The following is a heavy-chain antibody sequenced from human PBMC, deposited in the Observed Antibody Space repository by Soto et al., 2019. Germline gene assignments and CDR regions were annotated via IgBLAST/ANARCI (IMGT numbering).Heavy chain of an antibody. V-gene: IGHV1-2*04. CDR3: ARARVRQWLAFDY. CDR1: GYTFTGYY. Sequence: ASVKVSCKASGYTFTGYYMHWVRQAPGQGLEWMGWINPNSGGTNYAQKFQGWVTMTRDTSISTAYMELSRLRSDDAAVYYCARARVRQWLAFDYWGQGTLVTVSS. CDR2: INPNSGGT. D-gene: IGHD6-19*01. J-gene: IGHJ4*02.